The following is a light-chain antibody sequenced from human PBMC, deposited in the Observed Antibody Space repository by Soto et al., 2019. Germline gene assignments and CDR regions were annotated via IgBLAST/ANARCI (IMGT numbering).Light chain of an antibody. CDR1: QSVSSSY. J-gene: IGKJ1*01. Sequence: EIVLTPSPGTLSLSPGERATLSCRASQSVSSSYLAWYQQKPGQAPRLLIYSASSRATGIPDRFSGSGSGTDFTLTISRLEPEDFAVYYCQQYASSAPQGTFGQGTKVDIK. V-gene: IGKV3-20*01. CDR3: QQYASSAPQGT. CDR2: SAS.